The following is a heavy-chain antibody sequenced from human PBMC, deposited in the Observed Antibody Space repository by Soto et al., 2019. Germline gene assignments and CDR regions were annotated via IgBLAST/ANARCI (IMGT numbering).Heavy chain of an antibody. CDR2: IYYSGST. CDR3: ARERVGEGRKDYYGSGSYSTGFDY. J-gene: IGHJ4*02. CDR1: GGSISSGGYY. D-gene: IGHD3-10*01. V-gene: IGHV4-31*03. Sequence: QVQLQESGPGLVKPSQTLSLTCTVSGGSISSGGYYWSWIRQHPGKGLEWIGYIYYSGSTYYNPSLKSRVTISVDTSKNQFSLKLSSVTAADTAVYYCARERVGEGRKDYYGSGSYSTGFDYWGQGTLVTVSS.